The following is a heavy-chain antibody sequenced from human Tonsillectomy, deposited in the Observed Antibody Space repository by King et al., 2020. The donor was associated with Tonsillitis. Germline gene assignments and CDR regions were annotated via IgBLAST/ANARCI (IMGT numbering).Heavy chain of an antibody. J-gene: IGHJ6*02. CDR2: ISWNSGSI. CDR1: GFTFDDYA. CDR3: AKDLGSSSYYYYYGMDV. Sequence: VQLVESGGGLVQPGRSLRLSCAASGFTFDDYAMHWVRQAPGKGLEWVSGISWNSGSIGYAESVKGRFTISRDNAKNSLYLQMNSLRAEDTALYYCAKDLGSSSYYYYYGMDVWGQGTTVTVSS. V-gene: IGHV3-9*01. D-gene: IGHD6-13*01.